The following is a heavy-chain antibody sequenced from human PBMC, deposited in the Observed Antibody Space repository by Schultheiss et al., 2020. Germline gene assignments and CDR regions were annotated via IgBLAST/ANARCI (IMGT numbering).Heavy chain of an antibody. D-gene: IGHD3-22*01. V-gene: IGHV3-7*01. CDR1: GFTFSSYW. J-gene: IGHJ4*02. CDR2: IKQDGSEK. Sequence: GSLRLSCAASGFTFSSYWMSWVRQAPGKGLEWVANIKQDGSEKYYVDSVKGRFTISRDNAKNSLYLQMNSLRAEDTAVYYCARAPPYYYDSSYYFDYWGQGTLVTVSS. CDR3: ARAPPYYYDSSYYFDY.